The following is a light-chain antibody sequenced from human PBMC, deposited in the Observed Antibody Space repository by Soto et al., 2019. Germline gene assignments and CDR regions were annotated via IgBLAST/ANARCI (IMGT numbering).Light chain of an antibody. V-gene: IGKV4-1*01. J-gene: IGKJ4*01. CDR3: QQYGSSLLT. Sequence: DIVMTQSPDSLAVSLGERATINCKSSQSVLYSSSNKNYLAWYQQKPGQPPKLLIYWASTRESGVPDRFSGSGSGTDFTLTISRLEPEDFAVYYCQQYGSSLLTFGGGTKVEIK. CDR1: QSVLYSSSNKNY. CDR2: WAS.